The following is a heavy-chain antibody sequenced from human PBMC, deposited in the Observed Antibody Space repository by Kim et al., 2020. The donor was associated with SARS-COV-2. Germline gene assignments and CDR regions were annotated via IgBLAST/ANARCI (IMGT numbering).Heavy chain of an antibody. CDR3: ARDFDPYYYDSSGYYRYFDY. V-gene: IGHV6-1*01. Sequence: SQTLSLTCAISGDSVSSNSAAWDWLRQSPSRGLEWLVRTYYRSKWYNDYAVSVKSRITINPDTSKNQFSLQLNSVTPEDTAVYYCARDFDPYYYDSSGYYRYFDYWGQGTLVTVSS. CDR2: TYYRSKWYN. CDR1: GDSVSSNSAA. D-gene: IGHD3-22*01. J-gene: IGHJ4*02.